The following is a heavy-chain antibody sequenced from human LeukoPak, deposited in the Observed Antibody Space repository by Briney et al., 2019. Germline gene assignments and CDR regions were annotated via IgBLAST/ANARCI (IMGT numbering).Heavy chain of an antibody. CDR2: MNPNSGNT. D-gene: IGHD6-6*01. J-gene: IGHJ5*02. V-gene: IGHV1-8*01. CDR1: GYTFASYD. CDR3: ARRYSSSSVRPRFWFDP. Sequence: ASVKVSYKASGYTFASYDINWVRQATGQGLEWMGWMNPNSGNTGYAQKFQGRVTMTRNTSISTAYMELSSLRSEDTAVYYCARRYSSSSVRPRFWFDPWGQGTLVTVSS.